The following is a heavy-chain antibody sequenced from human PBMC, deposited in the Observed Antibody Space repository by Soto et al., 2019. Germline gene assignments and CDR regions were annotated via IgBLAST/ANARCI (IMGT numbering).Heavy chain of an antibody. V-gene: IGHV4-30-4*01. CDR1: GDTIVRDDYY. CDR2: IYYSGRA. CDR3: ARDRANSPDYYDF. D-gene: IGHD1-1*01. Sequence: SETLSLTCTVSGDTIVRDDYYWSWFRQPPGKGLEWLGHIYYSGRAYYNPSLRSRVTVSIDTSKSQFSLKLSSTRAVDTAVYYCARDRANSPDYYDFWGQGILVTVSS. J-gene: IGHJ4*02.